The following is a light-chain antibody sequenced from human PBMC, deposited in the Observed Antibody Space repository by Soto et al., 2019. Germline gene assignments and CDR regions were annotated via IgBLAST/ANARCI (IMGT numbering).Light chain of an antibody. Sequence: QSVLTQPPSASGTPGQRVTISCSGGSSNIGTNAVNWYQQLPGTAPKLLIYNNNQRPSWGPDRCSGSKSGTSASLAISGRQYEEEADYYCGAWDDSLTGYVFGTGTKLTVL. CDR2: NNN. V-gene: IGLV1-44*01. J-gene: IGLJ1*01. CDR1: SSNIGTNA. CDR3: GAWDDSLTGYV.